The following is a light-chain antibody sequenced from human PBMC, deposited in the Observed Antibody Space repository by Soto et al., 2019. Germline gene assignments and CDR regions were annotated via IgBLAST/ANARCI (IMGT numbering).Light chain of an antibody. V-gene: IGLV2-14*01. J-gene: IGLJ3*02. CDR1: SSDVGGYNY. CDR2: EVS. Sequence: QSALTQPASVSGSPGQSITISCTGTSSDVGGYNYVSWYQQHPGKAPKLTIYEVSNRPSGVSNRFSGSKSGNTASLTISGLQAEDEADYYCSSYTSSSTRVLGGGTKLTVL. CDR3: SSYTSSSTRV.